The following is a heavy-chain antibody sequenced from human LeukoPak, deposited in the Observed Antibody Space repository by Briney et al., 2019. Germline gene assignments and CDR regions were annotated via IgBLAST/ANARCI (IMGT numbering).Heavy chain of an antibody. Sequence: SETLSLTCTVSGDSISSYYWSWIRQSPGKGLEWIGYIYYSGSTNYNPSLKSRVTISVDTSKNQFSLKLSSVTAADTAIYYCARHKQAYYYYYVMDVWGQGTTVTVSS. CDR2: IYYSGST. D-gene: IGHD1/OR15-1a*01. CDR1: GDSISSYY. CDR3: ARHKQAYYYYYVMDV. V-gene: IGHV4-59*08. J-gene: IGHJ6*02.